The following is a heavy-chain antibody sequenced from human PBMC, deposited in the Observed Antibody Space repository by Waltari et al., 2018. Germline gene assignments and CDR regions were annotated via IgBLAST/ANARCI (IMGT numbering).Heavy chain of an antibody. V-gene: IGHV4-59*01. CDR1: GGSISSYY. D-gene: IGHD3-22*01. CDR2: IYYSGRT. CDR3: ARHGGYYYASSAEDAFDI. J-gene: IGHJ3*02. Sequence: QVQLQESGPGLVKPSETLSLTCTVAGGSISSYYWSWIRQPPGKGLEWIGYIYYSGRTNHTPSLQCRVTISVDTSKNQFSLQLSSVTAADTAVYYCARHGGYYYASSAEDAFDIWGQGTMVTVSS.